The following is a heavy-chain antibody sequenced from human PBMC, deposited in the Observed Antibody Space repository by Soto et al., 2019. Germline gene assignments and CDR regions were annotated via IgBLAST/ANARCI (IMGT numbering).Heavy chain of an antibody. D-gene: IGHD5-18*01. CDR3: ASTSFGYSYGYRY. J-gene: IGHJ4*02. V-gene: IGHV4-30-4*01. CDR2: IYYSGST. Sequence: SETLSLTCTVSGGSISSGDYYWSWIRQPPGKGLEWIGYIYYSGSTYYNPSLKSRVTISVDTSKNQFSLKLSSVTAADTAVYYCASTSFGYSYGYRYWGQGTLVTVSS. CDR1: GGSISSGDYY.